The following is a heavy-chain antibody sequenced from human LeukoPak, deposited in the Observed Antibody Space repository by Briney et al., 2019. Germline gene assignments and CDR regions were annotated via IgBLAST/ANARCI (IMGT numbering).Heavy chain of an antibody. V-gene: IGHV3-20*04. CDR2: INWNGAST. CDR3: AREPDIVVVPAAMFDY. D-gene: IGHD2-2*01. J-gene: IGHJ4*02. Sequence: PGGSLRLSCAASGFSFGTYGMSWVRQVPGKGLEWVSGINWNGASTVYADSVKGRFTISRDNAKNSLYLQMNSLRAEDTAVYYCAREPDIVVVPAAMFDYWGQGTLVTVSS. CDR1: GFSFGTYG.